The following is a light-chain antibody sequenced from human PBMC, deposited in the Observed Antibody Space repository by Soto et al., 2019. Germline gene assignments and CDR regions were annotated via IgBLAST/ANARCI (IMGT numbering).Light chain of an antibody. CDR3: CSYGGSFPYV. V-gene: IGLV2-11*01. CDR1: SSDVGRYDY. Sequence: QSSVTKPPSVSWSPGQSVTMSCTGTSSDVGRYDYVSWYQQHPGKSPKLLIYDVTKRPSGVPDRFSGSKSGNTASLTISGLQAEDEADFFCCSYGGSFPYVFGTGTKVTVL. J-gene: IGLJ1*01. CDR2: DVT.